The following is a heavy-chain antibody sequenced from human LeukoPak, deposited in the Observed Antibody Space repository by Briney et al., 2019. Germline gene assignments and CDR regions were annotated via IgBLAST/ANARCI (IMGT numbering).Heavy chain of an antibody. CDR3: ATVTVSPDY. CDR1: GFTFSSYG. CDR2: ISYDGSNK. D-gene: IGHD1-14*01. Sequence: GGSLRLSCAASGFTFSSYGMHWVRQAPGKGLEWVAVISYDGSNKYYADSVKGRFTISRDNSKNTLYLQMNSLRAEDTAVYYCATVTVSPDYWGQGTLSPSPQ. V-gene: IGHV3-30*03. J-gene: IGHJ4*02.